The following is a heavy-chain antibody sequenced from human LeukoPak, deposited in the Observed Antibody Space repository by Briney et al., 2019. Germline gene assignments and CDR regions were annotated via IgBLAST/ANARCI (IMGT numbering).Heavy chain of an antibody. CDR2: ISSSTSYI. CDR1: GFTFSSYS. J-gene: IGHJ4*02. V-gene: IGHV3-21*01. CDR3: ARAYYGDYSLFDN. Sequence: GGSLRLSCAAFGFTFSSYSMNWVRQAPGKGLEWVSSISSSTSYIYYADSVKGRFTISRDNAKNSLYLQMNSLRAEDTAVYYCARAYYGDYSLFDNWGQGTLVTVSS. D-gene: IGHD4-17*01.